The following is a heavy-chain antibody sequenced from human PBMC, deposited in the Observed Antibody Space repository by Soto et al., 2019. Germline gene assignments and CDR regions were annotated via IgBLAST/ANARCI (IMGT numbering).Heavy chain of an antibody. D-gene: IGHD6-6*01. V-gene: IGHV1-69*01. J-gene: IGHJ6*02. CDR2: IIPIFGTA. CDR1: GGTFSSYA. Sequence: QVQLVQSGAEVKKPGSSVKVSCKASGGTFSSYAITWVRQAPGQGLEWMGRIIPIFGTANYNQKFQGRVTITAAESTSTAYMELSSLRSEDTAVYYCARNEYSTTFYYYGMDVWGQGTTVTVSS. CDR3: ARNEYSTTFYYYGMDV.